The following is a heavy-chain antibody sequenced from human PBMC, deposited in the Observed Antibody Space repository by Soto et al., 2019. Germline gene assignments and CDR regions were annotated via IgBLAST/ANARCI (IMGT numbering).Heavy chain of an antibody. CDR3: ATDVVVVASDSEGNDY. D-gene: IGHD2-15*01. CDR1: GYTFTSYD. CDR2: MNPYNGNT. Sequence: GASVKVSCKASGYTFTSYDINWVRQAAGQGPEWMGWMNPYNGNTNYAQKLQGRVTMTTDTSTSTAYMELRSLRSDDTAVYYCATDVVVVASDSEGNDYWGQGTLVTVSS. V-gene: IGHV1-18*01. J-gene: IGHJ4*02.